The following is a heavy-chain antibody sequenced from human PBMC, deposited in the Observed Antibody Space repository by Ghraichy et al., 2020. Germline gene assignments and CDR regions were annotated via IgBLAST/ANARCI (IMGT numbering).Heavy chain of an antibody. D-gene: IGHD6-19*01. CDR1: GYTFTSYY. CDR3: ARGCSGCSVDY. V-gene: IGHV1-46*03. Sequence: ASVKVSCKASGYTFTSYYIHWVRQAPGQGLEWMGIINPSGGTTSYAQKFQGRVTMTRDTSTSTVCMELSSLRSEDTAVYYCARGCSGCSVDYWGQGTLVTVSS. J-gene: IGHJ4*02. CDR2: INPSGGTT.